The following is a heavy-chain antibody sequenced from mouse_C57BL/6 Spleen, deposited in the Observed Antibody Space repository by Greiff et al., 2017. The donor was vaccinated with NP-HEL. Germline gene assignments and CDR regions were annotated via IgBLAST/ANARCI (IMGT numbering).Heavy chain of an antibody. D-gene: IGHD1-1*01. CDR2: ISSGSSTI. Sequence: EVQLVESGGGLVKPGGSLKLSCAASGFTFSDYGMHWVRQAPEKGLEWVAYISSGSSTIYYADTVKGRFTISSDNAKNTLFLQMTSLRSEDTAMYYCAMITTGDWYFDVWGTGTTVTVSS. J-gene: IGHJ1*03. CDR1: GFTFSDYG. V-gene: IGHV5-17*01. CDR3: AMITTGDWYFDV.